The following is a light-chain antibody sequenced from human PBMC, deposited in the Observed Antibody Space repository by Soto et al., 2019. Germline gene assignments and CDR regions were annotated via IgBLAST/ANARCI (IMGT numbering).Light chain of an antibody. CDR2: STN. J-gene: IGLJ3*02. CDR1: SGSVSTSYY. V-gene: IGLV8-61*01. CDR3: VLYMGGGIRV. Sequence: QAVVTQEPSFSVSPGGTVTLTCGLTSGSVSTSYYPSWYQQTPGQAPRTLIYSTNTRSSGVPDRFSGSILGNKAALTITVAQADDESDYYCVLYMGGGIRVFGGGTKLTVL.